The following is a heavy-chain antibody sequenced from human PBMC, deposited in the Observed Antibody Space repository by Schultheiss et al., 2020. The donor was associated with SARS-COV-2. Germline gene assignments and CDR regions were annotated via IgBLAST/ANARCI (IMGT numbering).Heavy chain of an antibody. CDR3: ARVNDILTGYYPKFDY. CDR1: GYTFTSYG. J-gene: IGHJ4*02. CDR2: ISAYNGNT. D-gene: IGHD3-9*01. V-gene: IGHV1-18*01. Sequence: ASVKVSCKASGYTFTSYGISWVRQAPGQGLEWMGWISAYNGNTNYAQKLQGRVTMTTDTSISTAYMELSRLRSDDTAVYYCARVNDILTGYYPKFDYWGQGTLVTVSS.